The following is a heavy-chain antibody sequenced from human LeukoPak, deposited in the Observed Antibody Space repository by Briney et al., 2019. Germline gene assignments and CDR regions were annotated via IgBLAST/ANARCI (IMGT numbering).Heavy chain of an antibody. CDR2: IYYSGST. CDR1: GGSISSYY. Sequence: SETLSLTCTVSGGSISSYYWSWIRQPPGKGLEWIGYIYYSGSTNYNPSLKSRVTISVDASKNQFSLKLSSVTAADTAVYYCARDFIAARPKNYFDYWGQGTLVTVSS. V-gene: IGHV4-59*01. J-gene: IGHJ4*02. CDR3: ARDFIAARPKNYFDY. D-gene: IGHD6-6*01.